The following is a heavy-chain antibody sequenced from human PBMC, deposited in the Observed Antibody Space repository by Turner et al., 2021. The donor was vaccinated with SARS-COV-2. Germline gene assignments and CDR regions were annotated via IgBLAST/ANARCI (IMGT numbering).Heavy chain of an antibody. CDR2: INHSGST. CDR3: ARAGREGFDP. CDR1: GGSFRGYY. D-gene: IGHD1-26*01. V-gene: IGHV4-34*01. J-gene: IGHJ5*02. Sequence: QVQLQQWGAGLLKPSETLSLSCAVHGGSFRGYYWSWIRQPPGKGLDWIGEINHSGSTNHNPSLKSRISISIDTAKNQFSLNLNSVTAADTAVYYCARAGREGFDPWGQGTLVTVSS.